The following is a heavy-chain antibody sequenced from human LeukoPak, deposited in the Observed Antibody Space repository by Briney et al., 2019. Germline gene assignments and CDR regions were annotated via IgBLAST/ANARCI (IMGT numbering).Heavy chain of an antibody. Sequence: GGSLRLSCTASGFTFKMFGMHWVRQAPGKGLEWLAVIWYDGSEEKYADSVRGRFTISRDNLKNTLHLQMNSLRVEDTAVYHCVRAPDYDLSNGYLDFWGQGTLVAVSS. CDR3: VRAPDYDLSNGYLDF. D-gene: IGHD3-3*01. J-gene: IGHJ4*02. CDR1: GFTFKMFG. CDR2: IWYDGSEE. V-gene: IGHV3-33*01.